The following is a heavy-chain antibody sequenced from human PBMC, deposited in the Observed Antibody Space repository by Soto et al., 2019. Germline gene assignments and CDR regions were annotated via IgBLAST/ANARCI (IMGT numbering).Heavy chain of an antibody. CDR2: IYWDDDK. Sequence: QITLKESGPTLVKPTQTLTLTCTFSGFSLSTSGVGVGWIRQPPGKALEWLALIYWDDDKRYGPSLKSRLTITKDASQNQVVLTLTTMDPVDPATYYCALWFGESTAFDIWGQGTTVTVSS. CDR3: ALWFGESTAFDI. CDR1: GFSLSTSGVG. V-gene: IGHV2-5*05. J-gene: IGHJ3*02. D-gene: IGHD3-10*01.